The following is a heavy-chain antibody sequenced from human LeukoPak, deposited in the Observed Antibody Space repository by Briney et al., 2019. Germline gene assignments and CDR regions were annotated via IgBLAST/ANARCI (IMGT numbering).Heavy chain of an antibody. J-gene: IGHJ3*02. Sequence: GASVKVSCKASGYTFTSYAMHWVRQAPGQRLEWMGWINAGNGNTKYSQKFQGRVTITRDTSASTAYMELSSLRSEDTAVYYCARVVDTAMVTPDAFDIWGQGTMVTVSS. CDR1: GYTFTSYA. CDR2: INAGNGNT. V-gene: IGHV1-3*01. D-gene: IGHD5-18*01. CDR3: ARVVDTAMVTPDAFDI.